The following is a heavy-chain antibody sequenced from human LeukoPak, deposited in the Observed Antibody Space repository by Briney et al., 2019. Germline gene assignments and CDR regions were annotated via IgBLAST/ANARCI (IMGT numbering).Heavy chain of an antibody. J-gene: IGHJ6*03. CDR2: IYYSGST. Sequence: SETLSLTCTVSGGSISSYYWSWIRQPPGKGLEWIGYIYYSGSTNYNPSLKSRVTISVDTSKNQFSLKLSSVTAADTAVYYCARGVLRFLEWFPGGPTDYYMDVWGKGTTVTVSS. V-gene: IGHV4-59*01. CDR1: GGSISSYY. CDR3: ARGVLRFLEWFPGGPTDYYMDV. D-gene: IGHD3-3*01.